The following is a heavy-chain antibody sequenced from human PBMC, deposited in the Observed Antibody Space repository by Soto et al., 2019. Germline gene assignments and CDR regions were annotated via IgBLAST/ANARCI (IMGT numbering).Heavy chain of an antibody. CDR1: GYTFTSYG. J-gene: IGHJ6*03. D-gene: IGHD2-2*01. CDR3: ARATNSNIVVVPAATLYYYYMDV. CDR2: ISAYNGNT. V-gene: IGHV1-18*01. Sequence: ASVKVSCKASGYTFTSYGISWVRQAPGQGLEWTGWISAYNGNTNYAQKLQGRVTMTTDTSTSTAYMELRSLRSDDTAVYYCARATNSNIVVVPAATLYYYYMDVWGKGTTVTVSS.